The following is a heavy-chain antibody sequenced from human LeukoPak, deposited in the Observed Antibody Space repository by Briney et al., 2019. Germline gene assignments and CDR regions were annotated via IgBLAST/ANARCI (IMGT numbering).Heavy chain of an antibody. J-gene: IGHJ4*02. CDR1: GYTFTSYY. V-gene: IGHV1-46*01. CDR3: ARGGRYCSSTSCYTAFDY. CDR2: INPSGGST. Sequence: GASVKVSCTASGYTFTSYYMHWVRQAPGQGLEWMGIINPSGGSTSYAQKFQGRVTITRDMSTSTVYMEQSSLRSEDTAVYYCARGGRYCSSTSCYTAFDYWGQGTLVTVSS. D-gene: IGHD2-2*02.